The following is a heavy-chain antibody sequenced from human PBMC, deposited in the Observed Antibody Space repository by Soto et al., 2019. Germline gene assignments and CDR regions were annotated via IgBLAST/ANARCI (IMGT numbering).Heavy chain of an antibody. CDR2: IHSDGSST. Sequence: EVQLVESEGGLVQRGGSLRLSCAASGFTFNYYWMHWVRQAPGQGLVWVSHIHSDGSSTTYADSVKGRFAISRDNAKNTLYLQMNSLRAEDTAVYYCAGGDKGGFDLWGQGTTVTVSS. D-gene: IGHD2-21*02. CDR1: GFTFNYYW. V-gene: IGHV3-74*01. J-gene: IGHJ3*01. CDR3: AGGDKGGFDL.